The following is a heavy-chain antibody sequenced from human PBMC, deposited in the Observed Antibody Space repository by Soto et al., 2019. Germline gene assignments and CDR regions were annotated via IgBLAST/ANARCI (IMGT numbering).Heavy chain of an antibody. CDR1: GFTFSSYA. CDR3: AKIGGYCSGGTCYGMDV. V-gene: IGHV3-23*01. Sequence: EVQLLESGGGLVQPGGSLRLSCAASGFTFSSYAMRWVRQAPGKGLKWVSSITSSGGSTFYADSVKGRFTISRDNSKNTLYLQTNSLRAEDTAVYYCAKIGGYCSGGTCYGMDVWGQGTTVTVSS. D-gene: IGHD2-15*01. J-gene: IGHJ6*02. CDR2: ITSSGGST.